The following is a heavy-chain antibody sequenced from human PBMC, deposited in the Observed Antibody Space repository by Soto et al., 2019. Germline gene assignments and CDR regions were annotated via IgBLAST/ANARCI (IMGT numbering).Heavy chain of an antibody. CDR2: IDPSDSYT. D-gene: IGHD2-15*01. CDR3: ARRTAATGYYYYGMDV. Sequence: GESLKISCKGSGYSFTSYWISWVRQMPGKGLEWMGRIDPSDSYTNYSPSFQGHVTISADKSISTAYLQWSSLKASDTAMYYCARRTAATGYYYYGMDVWGQGTTVTVSS. J-gene: IGHJ6*02. CDR1: GYSFTSYW. V-gene: IGHV5-10-1*01.